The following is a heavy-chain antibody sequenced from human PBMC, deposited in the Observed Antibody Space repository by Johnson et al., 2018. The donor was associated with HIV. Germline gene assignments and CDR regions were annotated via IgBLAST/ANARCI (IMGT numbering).Heavy chain of an antibody. CDR2: ISYDGNNK. D-gene: IGHD6-13*01. Sequence: QMLLVESGGGVVHPGRSLRLSCAASGFTFSSYAMHWVRQAPGKGLEWVAVISYDGNNKYYADSVKGRFTISRDNSKNTLYLQMNSLRGEDTAVYYCARSKGSIWYGSAFDIWGQGTMVTVSS. CDR1: GFTFSSYA. CDR3: ARSKGSIWYGSAFDI. J-gene: IGHJ3*02. V-gene: IGHV3-30*14.